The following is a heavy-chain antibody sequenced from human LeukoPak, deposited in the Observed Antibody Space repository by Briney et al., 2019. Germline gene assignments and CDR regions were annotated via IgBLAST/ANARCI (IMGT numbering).Heavy chain of an antibody. Sequence: PGGSLRLSCAASGFTFSSYAMSWVRQAPGKGLEWVSAISGSGGSTYYADSVKGRFTIPRDNSKNTLYLQMNSLRAEDTAVYYCARGGGVAGTGEYYFDYWGQGTLVTVSS. CDR3: ARGGGVAGTGEYYFDY. CDR2: ISGSGGST. J-gene: IGHJ4*02. D-gene: IGHD6-19*01. CDR1: GFTFSSYA. V-gene: IGHV3-23*01.